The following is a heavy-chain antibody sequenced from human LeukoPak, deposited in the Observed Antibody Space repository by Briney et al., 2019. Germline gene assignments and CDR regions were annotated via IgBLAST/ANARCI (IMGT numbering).Heavy chain of an antibody. V-gene: IGHV1-24*01. CDR2: FDPEDGET. D-gene: IGHD2-15*01. CDR1: GYTLTELS. CDR3: ATDLRRYCSGGSCYDY. J-gene: IGHJ4*02. Sequence: ASVKVSCKVSGYTLTELSMHWVRQAPGKGLEWMGGFDPEDGETIYAQKFQGRVTMTEDTSTDTAYMELSSLRSEDTAVYYCATDLRRYCSGGSCYDYWGQGTLVTVSS.